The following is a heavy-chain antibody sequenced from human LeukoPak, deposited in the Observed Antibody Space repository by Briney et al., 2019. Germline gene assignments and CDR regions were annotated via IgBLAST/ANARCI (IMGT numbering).Heavy chain of an antibody. Sequence: SETLSLTCAVYGGSFSGYSWSWVRQPPGKGLEWIGEINHSGSTNYNPSLKSRVTISVDTSKNQFSLKLSSVTAADTAVYYCARFRYDTAMPKVYFDYWGQASLVTVSS. V-gene: IGHV4-34*01. J-gene: IGHJ4*02. CDR1: GGSFSGYS. CDR3: ARFRYDTAMPKVYFDY. D-gene: IGHD5-18*01. CDR2: INHSGST.